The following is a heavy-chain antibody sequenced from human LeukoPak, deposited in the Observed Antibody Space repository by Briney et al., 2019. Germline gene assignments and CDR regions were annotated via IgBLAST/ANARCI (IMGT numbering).Heavy chain of an antibody. CDR3: ARAMDV. J-gene: IGHJ6*03. CDR1: GFTFSSYA. Sequence: GGSLRLSCAASGFTFSSYAMTWVRQAPGKGLEWVSYISSSSSTIYYADSVKGRFTISRDNAKNSLYLQMNSLRAEDTAVYYCARAMDVWGKGTTVTVSS. V-gene: IGHV3-48*01. CDR2: ISSSSSTI.